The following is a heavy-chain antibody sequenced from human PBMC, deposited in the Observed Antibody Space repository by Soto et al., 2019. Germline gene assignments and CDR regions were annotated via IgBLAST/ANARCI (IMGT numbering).Heavy chain of an antibody. J-gene: IGHJ3*02. Sequence: HPVGSLRLSCAVSGFICSSYDMSWVRQAPGKGLEWVSTILVGGSPHYEDSVKGRFTISRDTSKNTVYLQMNSLTAGDTAVYYCAKATATSGGAFEIYGQGAMVTV. CDR1: GFICSSYD. CDR3: AKATATSGGAFEI. CDR2: ILVGGSP. V-gene: IGHV3-23*01. D-gene: IGHD1-1*01.